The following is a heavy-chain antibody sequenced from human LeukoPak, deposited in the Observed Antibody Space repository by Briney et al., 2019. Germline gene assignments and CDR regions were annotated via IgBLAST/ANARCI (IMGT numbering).Heavy chain of an antibody. D-gene: IGHD2-2*03. CDR3: AGNRDGWTVAFDI. V-gene: IGHV3-11*01. J-gene: IGHJ3*02. CDR2: ISSSGSTI. CDR1: GFTFSDYY. Sequence: GGSLRLSCAASGFTFSDYYMSWIRQAPGKGLEWVSYISSSGSTIYYADSVKGRFTISRDNAKNSLYLQMNSLRAEDTAVYYCAGNRDGWTVAFDIWGQGTMVTVSS.